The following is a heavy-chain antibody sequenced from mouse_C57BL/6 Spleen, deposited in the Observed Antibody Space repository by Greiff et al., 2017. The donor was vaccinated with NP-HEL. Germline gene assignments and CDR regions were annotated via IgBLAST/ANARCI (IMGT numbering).Heavy chain of an antibody. CDR1: GYSITSGYY. J-gene: IGHJ2*01. CDR2: ISYDGSN. V-gene: IGHV3-6*01. Sequence: EVKLMESGPGLVKPSQSLSLTCSVTGYSITSGYYWNWIRQFPGNKLEWMGYISYDGSNNYNPSLKNRISITRDTSKNQFFLKLNSVTTEDTATYYCAMYDYAFDYWGQGTTLTVSS. CDR3: AMYDYAFDY. D-gene: IGHD2-4*01.